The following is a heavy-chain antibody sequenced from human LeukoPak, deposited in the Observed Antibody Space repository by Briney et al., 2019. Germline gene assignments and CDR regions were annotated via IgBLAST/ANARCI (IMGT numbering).Heavy chain of an antibody. V-gene: IGHV1-18*01. Sequence: EASVKVSCKASGYTFTSYGISWVRQAPGQGLEWMGWISAYNGNTNYAQKLQGRVTMTTDTSTSTAYMELRSLRSDDTAVYYCARAGTQRWLQLVDYWGQGTLVTVSS. CDR2: ISAYNGNT. CDR3: ARAGTQRWLQLVDY. J-gene: IGHJ4*02. CDR1: GYTFTSYG. D-gene: IGHD5-24*01.